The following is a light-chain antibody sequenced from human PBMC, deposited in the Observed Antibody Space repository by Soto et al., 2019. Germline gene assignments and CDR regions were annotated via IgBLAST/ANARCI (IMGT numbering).Light chain of an antibody. J-gene: IGKJ4*01. CDR3: QQYYITPLT. CDR1: QSLSYSSNNKNY. Sequence: DIVMTQSPDSLAVSLGERATINCKSSQSLSYSSNNKNYLVWYQQKPGQPPRLLIYWASTRESGVPDRFSGSGSGTDFTLTISSLQSEDEAVYYCQQYYITPLTFGGGTKVEI. CDR2: WAS. V-gene: IGKV4-1*01.